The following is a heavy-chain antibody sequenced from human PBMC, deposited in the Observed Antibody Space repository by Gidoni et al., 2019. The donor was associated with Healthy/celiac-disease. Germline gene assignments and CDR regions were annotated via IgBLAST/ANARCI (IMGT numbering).Heavy chain of an antibody. Sequence: QLQLQESGPGLVKPSATLSLTCTVSGGSISSSSYYWGWIRQPPGQGLEWLGSIYYSGNTYYNPSLKSRVTISVDTSKNQFSLKLSSVTAADTAVYYCATNPWNYFYNYYYMDVWGKGTTVTVSS. V-gene: IGHV4-39*01. CDR3: ATNPWNYFYNYYYMDV. J-gene: IGHJ6*03. CDR2: IYYSGNT. D-gene: IGHD1-7*01. CDR1: GGSISSSSYY.